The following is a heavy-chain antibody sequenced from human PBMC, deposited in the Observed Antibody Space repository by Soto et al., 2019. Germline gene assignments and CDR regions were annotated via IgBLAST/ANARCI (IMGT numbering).Heavy chain of an antibody. CDR3: ARGYCSSTSCYPWWFDP. CDR1: GGSISSYY. D-gene: IGHD2-2*01. Sequence: SETLSLTCTVSGGSISSYYWSWIRQPAGKGLEWIGRIYTSGSTNYNPSLKSRVTMSVDTSKNQFSLKLSSVTAADTAVYYCARGYCSSTSCYPWWFDPWGQGTLVTVSS. J-gene: IGHJ5*02. V-gene: IGHV4-4*07. CDR2: IYTSGST.